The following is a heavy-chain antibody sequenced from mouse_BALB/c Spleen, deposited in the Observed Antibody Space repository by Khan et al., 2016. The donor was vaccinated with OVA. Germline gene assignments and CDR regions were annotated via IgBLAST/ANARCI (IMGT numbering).Heavy chain of an antibody. CDR3: ARSGYGNPFAY. J-gene: IGHJ3*01. CDR1: GYTFTSYY. V-gene: IGHV1S81*02. Sequence: VQLQQPGAELVKPGTSVKISCKASGYTFTSYYMYWVKQRPGQGLEWIGGINPNNGDSNFNEKFKSKATLTVAKSSSTAYMQLGILTSADYAVYYCARSGYGNPFAYGGQGTLVTVSA. CDR2: INPNNGDS. D-gene: IGHD2-1*01.